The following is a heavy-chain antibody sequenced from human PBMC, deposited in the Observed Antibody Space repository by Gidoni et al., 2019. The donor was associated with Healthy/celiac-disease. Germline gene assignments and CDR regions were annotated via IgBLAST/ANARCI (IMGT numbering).Heavy chain of an antibody. V-gene: IGHV3-49*03. CDR3: TRVHKSPDGYNAFDI. Sequence: EVQLVESGGGLVQPGRSLRLSCPASGFSFGDYAMSWFRQAPGKGLEWVGFIRSKAYGGTTEYAASVKGRFTISRDDSKSIAYLQMNSLKTEDTAVYYCTRVHKSPDGYNAFDIWGQGTMVTVSS. CDR2: IRSKAYGGTT. J-gene: IGHJ3*02. D-gene: IGHD5-12*01. CDR1: GFSFGDYA.